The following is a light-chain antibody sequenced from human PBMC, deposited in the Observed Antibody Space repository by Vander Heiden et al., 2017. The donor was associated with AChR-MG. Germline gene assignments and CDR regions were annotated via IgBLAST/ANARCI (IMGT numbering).Light chain of an antibody. V-gene: IGLV3-21*04. CDR2: YDS. CDR3: QVWDSSSDHVV. CDR1: NIGSKS. J-gene: IGLJ2*01. Sequence: SYVLTQPPSVSVAPGKTARLTCGGNNIGSKSLHWYQQKPGQAPVLVIYYDSDRPSGLPERFSGSNSGNTATLTISRVEAGDEADYYCQVWDSSSDHVVFGGGTKLTVL.